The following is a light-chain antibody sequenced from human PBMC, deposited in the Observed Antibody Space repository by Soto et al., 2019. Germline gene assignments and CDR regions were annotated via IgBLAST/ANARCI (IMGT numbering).Light chain of an antibody. V-gene: IGKV3-20*01. J-gene: IGKJ1*01. CDR1: QSVSTNY. CDR3: QQYGRSPPT. CDR2: GAS. Sequence: EIVLTQSPGTLSLSPGERATLSCRASQSVSTNYLAWYQRKPGQAPRLLIYGASSRATDIPNRFSGSGSGTDFTLTSTRLKAEDFAVYYCQQYGRSPPTFGQGTKVEIK.